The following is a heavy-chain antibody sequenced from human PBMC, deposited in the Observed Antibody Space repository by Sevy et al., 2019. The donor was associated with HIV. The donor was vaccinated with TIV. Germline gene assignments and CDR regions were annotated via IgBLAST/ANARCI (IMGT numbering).Heavy chain of an antibody. CDR2: IKQDGSEK. CDR1: GFTFSRFW. D-gene: IGHD2-21*02. J-gene: IGHJ6*02. V-gene: IGHV3-7*01. CDR3: ARNRDDSSDLHMDV. Sequence: GGSLRLSCAASGFTFSRFWMSWVRQAPGKGLEWVANIKQDGSEKYYVDSVKGRFTISRDNAKKSLYLQMNSLRAEDTAVYYCARNRDDSSDLHMDVWRQWTTVTVSS.